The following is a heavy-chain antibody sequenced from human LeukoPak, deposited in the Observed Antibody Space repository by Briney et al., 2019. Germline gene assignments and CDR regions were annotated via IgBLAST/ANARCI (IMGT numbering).Heavy chain of an antibody. D-gene: IGHD5-12*01. CDR2: ISGSGGST. V-gene: IGHV3-23*01. Sequence: GGSLRLSCAASGFTFSSYAMSWVRQAPGKGLEWVSAISGSGGSTYYADSVKGRFTISRDNSKNTLYLQMNSLRAEDTAVYYCAKDGSGYSGYGVFDYWGQGTLVTVSS. CDR3: AKDGSGYSGYGVFDY. J-gene: IGHJ4*02. CDR1: GFTFSSYA.